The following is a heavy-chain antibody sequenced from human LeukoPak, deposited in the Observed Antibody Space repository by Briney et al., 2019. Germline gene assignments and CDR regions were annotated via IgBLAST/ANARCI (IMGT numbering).Heavy chain of an antibody. CDR1: GGSITDTHYY. D-gene: IGHD6-13*01. Sequence: PSETLSLTCTVSGGSITDTHYYWGWIRQPPGKGLEWIGNVYYSGSTYYNPSLKSRVTISVGTSKNQFSLKLSSVTAADTAVYYCARRGSSFYLFDYWGQGTLVTVSS. V-gene: IGHV4-39*01. CDR2: VYYSGST. J-gene: IGHJ4*02. CDR3: ARRGSSFYLFDY.